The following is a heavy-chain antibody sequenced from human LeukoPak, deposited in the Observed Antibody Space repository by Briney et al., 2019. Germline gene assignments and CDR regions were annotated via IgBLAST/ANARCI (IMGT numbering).Heavy chain of an antibody. CDR3: ARDGSIAVAGHVGY. Sequence: SVKVSCKASGGTFSSYAISWVRQAPGQGLEWMGRIIPILGIANYAQKFQGRVTITADKSTSTAYMELSSLRSEDTAVYYCARDGSIAVAGHVGYWGQGTLVTVSS. CDR2: IIPILGIA. V-gene: IGHV1-69*04. CDR1: GGTFSSYA. D-gene: IGHD6-19*01. J-gene: IGHJ4*02.